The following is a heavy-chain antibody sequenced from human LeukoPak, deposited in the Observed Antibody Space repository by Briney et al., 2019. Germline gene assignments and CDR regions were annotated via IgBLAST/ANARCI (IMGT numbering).Heavy chain of an antibody. CDR1: GFTFSSYA. CDR2: ISGSGGST. Sequence: PGGSLRLSCTPSGFTFSSYAMSWVRQAPGKGLEWVSAISGSGGSTYYADSVKGRFTISRDNSKNTLYLQMNSLRAEDTAVYYCHLAVIGAVADPFDYWGQGALVTVSS. CDR3: HLAVIGAVADPFDY. V-gene: IGHV3-23*01. J-gene: IGHJ4*02. D-gene: IGHD6-19*01.